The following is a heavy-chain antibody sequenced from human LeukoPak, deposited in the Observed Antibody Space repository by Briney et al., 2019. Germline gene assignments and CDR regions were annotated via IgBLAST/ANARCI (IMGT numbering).Heavy chain of an antibody. Sequence: TLSLTCTVSGGSISSGGYYWSWIRQHPGKGLEWIGYIYYSGSTYYNPSLKSRVTTSVDTSKNQFSLKLSSVTAADTAVYYCARGPSSFGGVIVAPYYYGMDVWGQGTTVTVSS. CDR3: ARGPSSFGGVIVAPYYYGMDV. CDR1: GGSISSGGYY. V-gene: IGHV4-31*03. J-gene: IGHJ6*02. D-gene: IGHD3-16*02. CDR2: IYYSGST.